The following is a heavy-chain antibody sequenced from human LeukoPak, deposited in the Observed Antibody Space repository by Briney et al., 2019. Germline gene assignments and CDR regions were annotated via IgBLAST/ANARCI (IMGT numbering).Heavy chain of an antibody. J-gene: IGHJ4*02. Sequence: GGSLRLSCAASGFTFSSYGMHWVRQAPGKGLEWVAFIRYDGSNKYYADSVKGRSTISRDNSKNTLYLQMNSLRAEDTAVYYCAKDRVDTAMTRYFDYWGQGTLVTVSS. V-gene: IGHV3-30*02. CDR2: IRYDGSNK. D-gene: IGHD5-18*01. CDR3: AKDRVDTAMTRYFDY. CDR1: GFTFSSYG.